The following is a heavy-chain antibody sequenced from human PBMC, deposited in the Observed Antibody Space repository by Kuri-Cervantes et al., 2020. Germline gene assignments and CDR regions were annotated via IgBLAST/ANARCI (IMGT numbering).Heavy chain of an antibody. CDR1: GYTFTSYG. V-gene: IGHV1-18*01. J-gene: IGHJ5*02. CDR2: ISAYNGNT. Sequence: ASVKVSCKASGYTFTSYGISWVRQAPGQGLEWMGWISAYNGNTNYAQKLQGRVTMTTDTSTSTAYMELSSLRSEDTAVYYCAREVLGTAMANWFDPWGQGTLVTVSS. CDR3: AREVLGTAMANWFDP. D-gene: IGHD5-18*01.